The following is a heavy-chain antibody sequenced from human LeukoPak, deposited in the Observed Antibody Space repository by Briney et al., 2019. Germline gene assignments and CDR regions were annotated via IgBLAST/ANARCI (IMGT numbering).Heavy chain of an antibody. CDR1: GGTFSSYA. CDR3: ARGGGSSSDFDY. Sequence: ASVTVSCKASGGTFSSYAISWVRQAPGQGLEWMGRIIPIFGTANYAQKFQGRVTITTDESTSTAYRELSSLRSEDTAVYYWARGGGSSSDFDYWGQGTLVTVSS. V-gene: IGHV1-69*05. D-gene: IGHD6-13*01. CDR2: IIPIFGTA. J-gene: IGHJ4*02.